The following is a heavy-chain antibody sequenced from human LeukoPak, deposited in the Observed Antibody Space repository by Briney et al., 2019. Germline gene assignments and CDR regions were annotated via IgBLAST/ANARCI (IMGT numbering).Heavy chain of an antibody. J-gene: IGHJ4*02. Sequence: PSETLSLTCIVSGDSISSFYWSWIRQPPGKGLEWIGYIYYSGSTNYNPSLKSRVTISVDTSKNQFSLKLSSVTAADTAVYYCARGSVEFDYWGQGTLVTVSS. CDR3: ARGSVEFDY. V-gene: IGHV4-59*01. CDR2: IYYSGST. CDR1: GDSISSFY.